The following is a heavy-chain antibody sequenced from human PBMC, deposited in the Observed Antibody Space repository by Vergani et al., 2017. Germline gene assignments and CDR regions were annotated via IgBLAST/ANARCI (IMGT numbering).Heavy chain of an antibody. D-gene: IGHD4-23*01. CDR3: ATEPTGGWFDP. V-gene: IGHV1-69*11. Sequence: QVQLVQSGAEVKKPGSSVKVSCKASGGTFSSYAISWVRQAPGQGLEWMGRIIPILSTANYAQKFQGRVTITADESTSTAYMELSSLRSEDTAVYYCATEPTGGWFDPWGQGTLVTVSS. CDR1: GGTFSSYA. J-gene: IGHJ5*02. CDR2: IIPILSTA.